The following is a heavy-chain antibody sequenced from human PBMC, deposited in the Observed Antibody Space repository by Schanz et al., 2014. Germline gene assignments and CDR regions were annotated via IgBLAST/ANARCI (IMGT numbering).Heavy chain of an antibody. CDR3: ARVQDDILTGSEYYYGMDV. D-gene: IGHD3-9*01. J-gene: IGHJ6*02. CDR2: TSPYNGNT. V-gene: IGHV1-18*01. CDR1: GYTFTSYG. Sequence: QVQLVQSGAEVKKPGASVKVSCKASGYTFTSYGISWVRQAPGQGLEWMGWTSPYNGNTNYAQKLQGRVTMTADTSTSTAYMELRSLRSDDTAVYYCARVQDDILTGSEYYYGMDVWGQGTTVTVSS.